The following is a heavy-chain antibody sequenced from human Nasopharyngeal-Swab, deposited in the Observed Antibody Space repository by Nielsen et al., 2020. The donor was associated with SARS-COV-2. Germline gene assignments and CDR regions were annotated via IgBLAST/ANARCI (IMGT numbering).Heavy chain of an antibody. CDR3: ARGARVRGVIDYYYYYGMDV. D-gene: IGHD3-10*01. V-gene: IGHV4-34*01. Sequence: ESLKISCAVYGGSFSGYYWSWIRQPPGKGLEWIGEINHSGSTNYNPSLKSRVTISVDTSKNQFSLKLSSVTAADTAVYYCARGARVRGVIDYYYYYGMDVWGQGTTVTVSS. CDR2: INHSGST. J-gene: IGHJ6*02. CDR1: GGSFSGYY.